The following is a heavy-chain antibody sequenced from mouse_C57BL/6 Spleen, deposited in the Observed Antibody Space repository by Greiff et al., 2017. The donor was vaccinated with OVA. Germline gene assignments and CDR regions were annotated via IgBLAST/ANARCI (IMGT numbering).Heavy chain of an antibody. CDR1: GYSITSGYY. CDR3: ARVGSYNYAMDY. CDR2: ISYDGSN. J-gene: IGHJ4*01. D-gene: IGHD1-1*02. V-gene: IGHV3-6*01. Sequence: VQLQQSGPGLVKPSQSLSLTCSVTGYSITSGYYWNWIRQFPGNKLEWMGYISYDGSNNYNPSLKNRISITRDTSKNQFFLKLNSVTTEDTATYYCARVGSYNYAMDYWGQGTSVTVSS.